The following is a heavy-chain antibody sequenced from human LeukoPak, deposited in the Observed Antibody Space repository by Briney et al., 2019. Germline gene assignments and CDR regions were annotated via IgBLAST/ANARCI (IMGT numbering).Heavy chain of an antibody. D-gene: IGHD3-10*01. J-gene: IGHJ5*02. Sequence: PSETLSLTCTASGGSISSYYWSWIRQPPGKGLEWIGYIYYSGSTNYNPSLKSRVTISVDTSKNQFSLKLSSVTAADTAVYYCASTGLGFGELSWWFDPWGQGTLVTVSS. V-gene: IGHV4-59*01. CDR1: GGSISSYY. CDR3: ASTGLGFGELSWWFDP. CDR2: IYYSGST.